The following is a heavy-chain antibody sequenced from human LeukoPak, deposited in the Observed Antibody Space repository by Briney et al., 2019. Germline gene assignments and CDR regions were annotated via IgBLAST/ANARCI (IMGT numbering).Heavy chain of an antibody. CDR2: ISSSGGSI. Sequence: QPGGSLRLSCAASGFTFSNYEMNWVRQAPGKGLEWVSYISSSGGSIYYADSVKGRFTISRDNAQQSLYLQINSLRGEDTAVYYCARVSANYFDYWGQGTLVTVSS. J-gene: IGHJ4*02. D-gene: IGHD2-8*01. CDR3: ARVSANYFDY. CDR1: GFTFSNYE. V-gene: IGHV3-48*03.